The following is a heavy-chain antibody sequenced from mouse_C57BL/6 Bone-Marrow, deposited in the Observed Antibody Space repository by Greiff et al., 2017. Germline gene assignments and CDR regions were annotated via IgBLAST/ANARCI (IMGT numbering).Heavy chain of an antibody. D-gene: IGHD1-1*01. V-gene: IGHV1-26*01. CDR3: ARDYYGSSLYFDY. Sequence: EVQLLQSGPELVKPGASVKISCTASGYTFTDYYMNWVQQSHGKSLEWVGDISPNSGGTSYNQKLKGQATMTVDKSASTAYMELRSLTSEDSAVYYCARDYYGSSLYFDYWGQGTILTVSS. CDR1: GYTFTDYY. CDR2: ISPNSGGT. J-gene: IGHJ2*01.